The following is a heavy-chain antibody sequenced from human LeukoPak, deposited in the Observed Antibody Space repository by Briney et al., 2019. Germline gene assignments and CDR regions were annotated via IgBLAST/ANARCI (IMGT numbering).Heavy chain of an antibody. V-gene: IGHV3-30-3*01. CDR2: ISYDGSNK. CDR1: GFTFSSYA. J-gene: IGHJ6*03. Sequence: GGSLRLSCAASGFTFSSYAMSWVRQAPGKGLEWVAVISYDGSNKYYADSVKGRFTISRDNSKNTLYLQMNSLRAEDTAVYYCARDGKVGSSSSTYYYYYYMDVWGKGTTVTVSS. D-gene: IGHD6-6*01. CDR3: ARDGKVGSSSSTYYYYYYMDV.